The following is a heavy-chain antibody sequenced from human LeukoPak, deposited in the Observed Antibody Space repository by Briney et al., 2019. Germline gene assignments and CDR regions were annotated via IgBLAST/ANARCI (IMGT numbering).Heavy chain of an antibody. CDR1: GFTFSSYA. D-gene: IGHD4-17*01. J-gene: IGHJ4*02. CDR3: AILTVTTAY. CDR2: INGNGGST. V-gene: IGHV3-23*01. Sequence: PGGSLRLSCAASGFTFSSYAMSWVRQIPGKGLEWVSGINGNGGSTNYADSVKGRFTISRDNSKNTPYLQMNSLRAEDTAVYYCAILTVTTAYWGQGTLVTVSS.